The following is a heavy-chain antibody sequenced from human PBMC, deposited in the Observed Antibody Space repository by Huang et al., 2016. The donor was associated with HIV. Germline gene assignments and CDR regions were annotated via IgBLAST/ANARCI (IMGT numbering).Heavy chain of an antibody. V-gene: IGHV3-30*02. J-gene: IGHJ4*02. CDR3: ATDLGGYSFDY. CDR1: GFSFSHYG. D-gene: IGHD2-21*02. Sequence: QEQLVESGGGVVQPGGSLRLSCATSGFSFSHYGMHWVRQAPGKGLEWGACIRFDGGNKHYADAAKGRFTISRDNSKKMLFLEMNSLRGDDTAFYYCATDLGGYSFDYWGQGALVSVSS. CDR2: IRFDGGNK.